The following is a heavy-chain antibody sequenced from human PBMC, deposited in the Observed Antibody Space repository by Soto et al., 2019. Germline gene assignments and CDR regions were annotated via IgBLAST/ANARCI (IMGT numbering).Heavy chain of an antibody. V-gene: IGHV3-23*01. CDR3: EKEAVGGGYYFDY. Sequence: PGGSLRLSCAASGFTFSSYAMSWVRQAPGKGLEWVSTISGSGGSTYYADSLKGRFTISRDNSKNTLFLQMSSQRAEDTAVYYCEKEAVGGGYYFDYGGPGTRVTVS. J-gene: IGHJ4*02. D-gene: IGHD6-13*01. CDR2: ISGSGGST. CDR1: GFTFSSYA.